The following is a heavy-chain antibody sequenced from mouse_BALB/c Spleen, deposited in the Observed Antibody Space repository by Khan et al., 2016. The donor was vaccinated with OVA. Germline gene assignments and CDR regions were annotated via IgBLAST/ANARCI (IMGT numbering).Heavy chain of an antibody. V-gene: IGHV9-3-1*01. D-gene: IGHD2-14*01. CDR3: ARVGYNGTMDC. Sequence: QIQLVQSGPELKKPGETVQISCKASGFTFPNYGMNWVKQAPGKGLKWMGWINTYTGEPTFADDFKGRFAFSLETSASTAYLQINSLKNEDTATYFCARVGYNGTMDCWGQGTSVTVSS. CDR2: INTYTGEP. CDR1: GFTFPNYG. J-gene: IGHJ4*01.